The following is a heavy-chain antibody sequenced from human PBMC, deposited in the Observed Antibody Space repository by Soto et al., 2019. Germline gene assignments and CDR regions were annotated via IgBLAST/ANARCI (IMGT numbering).Heavy chain of an antibody. CDR3: ARDFKLDIVAPYYYGMDV. CDR2: INPNSGGT. J-gene: IGHJ6*02. CDR1: GYTFTGYY. D-gene: IGHD5-12*01. Sequence: QVQLVQSGAEVKKPGASVKVSCKASGYTFTGYYMHWVRQAPGQGLEWMGWINPNSGGTNYAQKFQGRVTMTRYTSISTAYMELSRLRSDDTAVYYCARDFKLDIVAPYYYGMDVWGQGTTVTVSS. V-gene: IGHV1-2*02.